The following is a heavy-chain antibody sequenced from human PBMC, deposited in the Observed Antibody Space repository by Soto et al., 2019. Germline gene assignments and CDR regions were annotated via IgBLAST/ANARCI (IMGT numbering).Heavy chain of an antibody. CDR3: AKPSQGCLQSFH. Sequence: EVQLLESGGGVVQPGGSLRLSCVTSGFTFSTYAMNWVRQAPGKGLEWVSAIGGGSLNIYYADSVKGRFTISRDNSKNSLYLQMNSLIAEDTAIDYCAKPSQGCLQSFHWGQGTLVTVSS. D-gene: IGHD2-8*01. V-gene: IGHV3-23*01. CDR1: GFTFSTYA. J-gene: IGHJ4*02. CDR2: IGGGSLNI.